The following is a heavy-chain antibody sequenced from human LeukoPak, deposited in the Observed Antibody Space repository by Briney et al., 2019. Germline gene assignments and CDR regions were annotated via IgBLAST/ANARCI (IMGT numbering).Heavy chain of an antibody. D-gene: IGHD1-1*01. V-gene: IGHV3-7*01. Sequence: GWSLRLSCAASGFTFSSYWMNWVRRAPGKGLGWVDNRKQAESEKYYVDSVKGRFTICRDNAKNSLYLQMNNLRAEDTAVYYCARGCTWNHSPPHFDYWGQGTLVTVSS. J-gene: IGHJ4*02. CDR1: GFTFSSYW. CDR3: ARGCTWNHSPPHFDY. CDR2: RKQAESEK.